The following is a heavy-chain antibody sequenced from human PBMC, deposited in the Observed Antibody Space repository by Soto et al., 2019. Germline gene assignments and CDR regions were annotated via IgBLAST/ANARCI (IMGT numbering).Heavy chain of an antibody. D-gene: IGHD5-12*01. CDR2: INTYNGMT. Sequence: QVQLVQSGGEVKKPGASVTVSCKASGYTFINYHITWVRQAPGQGLEWMAWINTYNGMTDYAQRFQGRVTMTRDTSTGPAYMELRNLGSDDTAVYFCAKAPRGEMATDWGQGTRVTVSS. CDR3: AKAPRGEMATD. CDR1: GYTFINYH. V-gene: IGHV1-18*01. J-gene: IGHJ4*02.